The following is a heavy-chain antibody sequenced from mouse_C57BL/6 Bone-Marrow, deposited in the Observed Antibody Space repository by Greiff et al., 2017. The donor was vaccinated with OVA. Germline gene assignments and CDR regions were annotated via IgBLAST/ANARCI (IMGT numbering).Heavy chain of an antibody. Sequence: VQRVESGDGLVKPGGSLKLSCAASGFTFSSYAMSWVRQTPEKRLEWVAYISSGGDYIYYADTVKGRFTISRDNARNTLYLQMSRRKSEDTAMYYCTRLLDAMDYWGQGTSVTVSS. CDR2: ISSGGDYI. J-gene: IGHJ4*01. CDR1: GFTFSSYA. CDR3: TRLLDAMDY. D-gene: IGHD2-1*01. V-gene: IGHV5-9-1*02.